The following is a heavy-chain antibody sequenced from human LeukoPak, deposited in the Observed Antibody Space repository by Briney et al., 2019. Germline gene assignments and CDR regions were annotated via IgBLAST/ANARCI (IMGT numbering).Heavy chain of an antibody. D-gene: IGHD6-19*01. V-gene: IGHV1-18*01. CDR3: ARDLHFRAVDYYFDY. Sequence: ASVKVSCKASGYTFTSYGISWVRQAPGQGLEWMGWISAYNGNTNYAQKLQGRVTMTTDTSTSTAYMELSRLRSDDTAVYYCARDLHFRAVDYYFDYWGQGTLVTVSS. CDR2: ISAYNGNT. J-gene: IGHJ4*02. CDR1: GYTFTSYG.